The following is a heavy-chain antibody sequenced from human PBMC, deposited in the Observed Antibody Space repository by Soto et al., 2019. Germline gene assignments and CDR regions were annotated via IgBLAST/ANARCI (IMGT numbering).Heavy chain of an antibody. D-gene: IGHD6-13*01. V-gene: IGHV3-23*01. J-gene: IGHJ4*02. CDR1: GFTFSSYA. Sequence: GGSLRLSCAASGFTFSSYAMRWVRQAPGKGLEWVSAISGSGGSTYYADSVKGRFTISRDNSKNTLYLQMNSLRAEDTAVYYCAKWALAAAGKREYYFDYWGQGTLVTVSS. CDR3: AKWALAAAGKREYYFDY. CDR2: ISGSGGST.